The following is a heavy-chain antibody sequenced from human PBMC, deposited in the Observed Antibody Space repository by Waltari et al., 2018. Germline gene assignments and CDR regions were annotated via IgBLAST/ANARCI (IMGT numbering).Heavy chain of an antibody. CDR2: IYPGDSDT. D-gene: IGHD3-22*01. J-gene: IGHJ4*02. CDR1: GYSFTSYW. V-gene: IGHV5-51*01. CDR3: ARQEQYYYDSSGYYYFDY. Sequence: EVQLVRSGAEVKKPGESLKISCKGSGYSFTSYWIGWVRQMPGKGLEWMGIIYPGDSDTRYSPSFQGQVTISADKSISTAYLQWSSLKASDTAMYYCARQEQYYYDSSGYYYFDYWGQGTLVTVSS.